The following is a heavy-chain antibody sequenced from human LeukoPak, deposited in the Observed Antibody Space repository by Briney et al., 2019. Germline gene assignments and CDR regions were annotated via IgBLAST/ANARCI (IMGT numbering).Heavy chain of an antibody. CDR1: GYSNANYW. CDR2: VHVLDTQT. D-gene: IGHD1-26*01. CDR3: ATAFHGNHYWEFDP. Sequence: GESLKISCMHSGYSNANYWIGWVRQIAGQGLEWMGIVHVLDTQTTYRPSFQGQVTISADRSISTAYLQWSRLKASDTAIYYCATAFHGNHYWEFDPWGQGTLVTVSS. J-gene: IGHJ5*02. V-gene: IGHV5-51*01.